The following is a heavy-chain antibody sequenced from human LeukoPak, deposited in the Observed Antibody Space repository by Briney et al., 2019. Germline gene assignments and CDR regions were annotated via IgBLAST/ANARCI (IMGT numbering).Heavy chain of an antibody. CDR3: ARGPGYSYGLGALDI. CDR2: IYSGGST. Sequence: GGSLRLSCAASGFTVSSNYMSWVRQAPGKGLEWVSVIYSGGSTYYADSVKGRFTISRDNSKNTLYLQMNSLRAEDTAVYYCARGPGYSYGLGALDIWGQGTMVTVSS. D-gene: IGHD5-18*01. CDR1: GFTVSSNY. V-gene: IGHV3-66*01. J-gene: IGHJ3*02.